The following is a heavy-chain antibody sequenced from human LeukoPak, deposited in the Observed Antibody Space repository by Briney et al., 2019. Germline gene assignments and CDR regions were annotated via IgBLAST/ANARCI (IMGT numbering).Heavy chain of an antibody. V-gene: IGHV3-53*01. CDR1: GFTVSSNY. Sequence: GGSLRLSCAASGFTVSSNYMSWVRQAPGKGLEWVSVIYSGRTTYYADSVKGRFTLSRDDSKNTLYLQINSLRAEDTAVYYCARGVVVTASTAHYFDYWGQGTLVTVSS. CDR3: ARGVVVTASTAHYFDY. J-gene: IGHJ4*02. CDR2: IYSGRTT. D-gene: IGHD2-21*02.